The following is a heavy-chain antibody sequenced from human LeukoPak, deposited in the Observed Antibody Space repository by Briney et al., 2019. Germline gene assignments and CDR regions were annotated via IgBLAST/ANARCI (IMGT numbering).Heavy chain of an antibody. CDR1: GFTFSSYS. CDR2: ISSSSSIY. CDR3: AKDEPR. Sequence: GGSLRLSCAASGFTFSSYSMNWVRQAPGKGLEWVSYISSSSSIYYYANSVKGRFTISRDNARNSLYLQMNSLRDEDTAVYYCAKDEPRWGQGTLVTVSS. V-gene: IGHV3-48*02. J-gene: IGHJ4*02.